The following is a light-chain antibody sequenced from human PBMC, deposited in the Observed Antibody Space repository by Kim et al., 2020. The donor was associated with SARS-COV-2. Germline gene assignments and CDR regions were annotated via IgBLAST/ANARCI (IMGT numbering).Light chain of an antibody. CDR2: EDD. CDR1: SGSIDDNY. Sequence: NFMLTQPHSVSESPGKTVTISCTPSSGSIDDNYVQWYQQRPGGVPTTVIYEDDQRPSGVSDRFSGSIDNSSNSASLTISGLRTEDEADYYCQSYNRDNVIFGGGTQLTVL. J-gene: IGLJ2*01. CDR3: QSYNRDNVI. V-gene: IGLV6-57*04.